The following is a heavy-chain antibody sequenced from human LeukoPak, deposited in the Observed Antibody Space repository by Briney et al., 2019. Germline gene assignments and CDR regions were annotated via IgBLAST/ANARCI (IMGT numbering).Heavy chain of an antibody. Sequence: SETLSLTCTVSGGSISSYYWSWIRQPAGKGLEWIGRIYISGSTNYNPSLKSRVTISVDTSKNQFSLKLNSVPAPDTAGYYFARDSNYVGGSYYPYGLDLWGQGTTVTLSS. CDR3: ARDSNYVGGSYYPYGLDL. D-gene: IGHD4-11*01. V-gene: IGHV4-4*07. CDR1: GGSISSYY. J-gene: IGHJ6*02. CDR2: IYISGST.